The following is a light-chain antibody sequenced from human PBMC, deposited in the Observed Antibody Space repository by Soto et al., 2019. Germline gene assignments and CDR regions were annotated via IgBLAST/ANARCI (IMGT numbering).Light chain of an antibody. CDR3: QQYGSSPWT. V-gene: IGKV3-20*01. CDR2: GAS. Sequence: EILLTQSPATLSLSPGERATLSCRASQSVSSNYLAWYQQKPGQAPRLLIHGASSRATGIPARFSGSGSGTDFSLTISSLEPEDFAVYHCQQYGSSPWTFGQGTKVEIK. CDR1: QSVSSNY. J-gene: IGKJ1*01.